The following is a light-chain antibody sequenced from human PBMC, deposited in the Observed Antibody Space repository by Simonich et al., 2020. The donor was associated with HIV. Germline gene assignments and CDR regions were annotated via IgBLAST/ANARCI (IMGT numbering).Light chain of an antibody. Sequence: EIVMTQSPATLSVSPGERATLSCRAGQSVSSNLAWYQQKPGQAPRLLIYGASTRATGIPARFSGSGSGTDFTLTISSLQSEDFAVYYCQHYNNWPPLTFGGGTKVEIK. CDR1: QSVSSN. V-gene: IGKV3-15*01. J-gene: IGKJ4*01. CDR3: QHYNNWPPLT. CDR2: GAS.